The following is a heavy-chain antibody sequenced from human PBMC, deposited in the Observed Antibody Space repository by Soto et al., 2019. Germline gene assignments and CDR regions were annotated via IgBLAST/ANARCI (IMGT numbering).Heavy chain of an antibody. Sequence: ASVKVSCKASGYTFTSYAMHWVRQAPGQGLEWMGWINAGNGNRKYSQKFQGRVTITRDKSASTAYMELSSLRAEHTAVYYCARVQIREPQDIVVVVAGSFHYCYGMDVWAPGTLVTLSS. V-gene: IGHV1-3*01. D-gene: IGHD2-15*01. CDR1: GYTFTSYA. CDR2: INAGNGNR. CDR3: ARVQIREPQDIVVVVAGSFHYCYGMDV. J-gene: IGHJ6*04.